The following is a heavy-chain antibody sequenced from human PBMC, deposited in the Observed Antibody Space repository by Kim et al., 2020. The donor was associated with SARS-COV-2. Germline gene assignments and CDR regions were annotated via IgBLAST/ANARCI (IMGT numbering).Heavy chain of an antibody. Sequence: SETLSLTCTVSGGSISSYYWSWIRQPAGKGLEWIGRIYTSGSTNYNPSLKSRVTMSVDTSKNQFSLKLSSVTAADTAVYYCARDEGIFGYSNWFDPWGQGTRVTVPS. CDR3: ARDEGIFGYSNWFDP. CDR1: GGSISSYY. J-gene: IGHJ5*02. CDR2: IYTSGST. D-gene: IGHD3-3*01. V-gene: IGHV4-4*07.